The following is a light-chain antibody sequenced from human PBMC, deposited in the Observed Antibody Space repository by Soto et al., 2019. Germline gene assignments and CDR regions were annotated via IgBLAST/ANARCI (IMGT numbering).Light chain of an antibody. Sequence: DLQMTQSPSSLSASVGDRVTITCRASQSINSHLNWYQQKPGKAPKLLIFATSSLQSGVPSRFSASGSGTDFTLTISSLQSGDFVTYYFQHSYTAPLTFGGGTNVEIK. V-gene: IGKV1-39*01. CDR1: QSINSH. CDR3: QHSYTAPLT. CDR2: ATS. J-gene: IGKJ4*01.